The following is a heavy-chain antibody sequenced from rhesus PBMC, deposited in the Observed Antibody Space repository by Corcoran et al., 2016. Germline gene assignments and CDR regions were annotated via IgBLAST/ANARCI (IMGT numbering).Heavy chain of an antibody. V-gene: IGHV4-127*01. CDR2: IGGSRRTT. Sequence: QVQLQESGPGLVKPSETRCLTCAVSGYSISSGYGWSWIRKPPGKGLEWFWYIGGSRRTTYTTPALTRRVTPSNDPSKNQFSLKLSSVTAADTAVYYCARWGISGPTDYFDNWGQGVLVTVSS. CDR3: ARWGISGPTDYFDN. D-gene: IGHD1-26*01. J-gene: IGHJ4*01. CDR1: GYSISSGYG.